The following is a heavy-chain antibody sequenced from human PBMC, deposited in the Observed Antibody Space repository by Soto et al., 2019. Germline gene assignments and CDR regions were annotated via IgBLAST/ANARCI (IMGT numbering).Heavy chain of an antibody. D-gene: IGHD3-3*01. J-gene: IGHJ6*01. V-gene: IGHV4-59*01. CDR2: MYYSGNT. CDR1: GVSITNYY. CDR3: VGGISEWGRIQF. Sequence: PXETLSLTCTFSGVSITNYYWSWIRHPPGKRLEYIGYMYYSGNTYYNPSLKSRVTISGDASKNQFSLKLRSVTAADTAVYYCVGGISEWGRIQFWGQGPRDIVSS.